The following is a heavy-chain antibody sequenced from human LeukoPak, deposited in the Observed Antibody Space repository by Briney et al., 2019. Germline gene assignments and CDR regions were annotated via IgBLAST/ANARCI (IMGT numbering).Heavy chain of an antibody. V-gene: IGHV4-4*07. CDR2: VYRSGST. J-gene: IGHJ6*03. CDR3: ARDHTVTTGFVNYYYYYMDV. Sequence: PSETLSLTCTVPGGSISSYYWSWIRQPAGKGLEWIGRVYRSGSTNYNPSLKSRVTMSVVTSKNQFSLKLSSVPAADTAVYYCARDHTVTTGFVNYYYYYMDVWGKGTTVTVSS. D-gene: IGHD4-17*01. CDR1: GGSISSYY.